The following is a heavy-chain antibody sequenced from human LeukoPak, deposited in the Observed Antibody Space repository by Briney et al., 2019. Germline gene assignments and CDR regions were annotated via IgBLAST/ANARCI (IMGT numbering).Heavy chain of an antibody. Sequence: PGRSLRLSCAASGFTFSSYGMHWVRQAPGKGLEWVAVISYDGSNKYYADSVKGRFTISRDNSKNTLYLQMNSLRAEDTAVYYCARLTRSRGFDYWGQGTLVTVSS. V-gene: IGHV3-30*03. J-gene: IGHJ4*02. CDR3: ARLTRSRGFDY. D-gene: IGHD6-13*01. CDR1: GFTFSSYG. CDR2: ISYDGSNK.